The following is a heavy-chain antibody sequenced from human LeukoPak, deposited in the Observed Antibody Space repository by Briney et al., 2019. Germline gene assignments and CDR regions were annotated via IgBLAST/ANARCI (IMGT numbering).Heavy chain of an antibody. J-gene: IGHJ4*01. CDR1: SGSISTDGYY. CDR2: IYYSGGI. D-gene: IGHD3-10*01. V-gene: IGHV4-31*03. Sequence: PSETLSLTCTISSGSISTDGYYWSWIRQHPGKGLEWTGYIYYSGGIYYNPSLKSRVTISVDTSKNQFSLKVSSVTAADTAVYYCARTPGIYYFDYWGHGTLVTVSS. CDR3: ARTPGIYYFDY.